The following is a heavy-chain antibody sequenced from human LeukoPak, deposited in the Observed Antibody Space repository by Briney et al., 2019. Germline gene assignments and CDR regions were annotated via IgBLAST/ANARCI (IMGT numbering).Heavy chain of an antibody. Sequence: PGGSLRLSCVASGFTFSSYAMSWVRQAPGKGLEWVSGISGSGGSTYYADSVKGRFTISRDNSKNTLYLQMNSLRAEDTAVYYCARDPAYGDYVWYFDYWGQGTLVTVSS. J-gene: IGHJ4*02. CDR1: GFTFSSYA. CDR2: ISGSGGST. D-gene: IGHD4-17*01. V-gene: IGHV3-23*01. CDR3: ARDPAYGDYVWYFDY.